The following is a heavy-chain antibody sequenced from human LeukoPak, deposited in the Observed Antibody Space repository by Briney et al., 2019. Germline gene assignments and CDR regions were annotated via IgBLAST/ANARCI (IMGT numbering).Heavy chain of an antibody. CDR2: IYYSGST. D-gene: IGHD6-13*01. Sequence: SETLSLTCTVSGGSISSSSYYWGWIRQPPGKGLEWIGSIYYSGSTYYNPSLKSRVTISVDTSKNQFSLKLSSVTAADTAVYYCARQVAAAGTLNWFDPWGQGTLVTVSS. CDR1: GGSISSSSYY. J-gene: IGHJ5*02. CDR3: ARQVAAAGTLNWFDP. V-gene: IGHV4-39*01.